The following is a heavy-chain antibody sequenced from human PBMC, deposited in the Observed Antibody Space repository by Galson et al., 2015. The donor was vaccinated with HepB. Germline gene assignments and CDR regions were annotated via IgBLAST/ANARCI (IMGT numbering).Heavy chain of an antibody. D-gene: IGHD1-7*01. V-gene: IGHV3-15*01. J-gene: IGHJ4*02. CDR2: IKSKTHGGTT. CDR1: GFTFTNAW. CDR3: TIWNWNYEDY. Sequence: SLRLSCAASGFTFTNAWMTWVRQAPGKGLEWVGRIKSKTHGGTTDYAAPVKGTFTISRDDSKNTLYLQMNSLKTEDTAVYYCTIWNWNYEDYWGQGTLVIVSS.